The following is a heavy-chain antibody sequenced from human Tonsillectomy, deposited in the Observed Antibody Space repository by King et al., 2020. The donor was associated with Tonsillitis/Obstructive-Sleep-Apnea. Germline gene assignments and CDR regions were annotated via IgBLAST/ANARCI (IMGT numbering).Heavy chain of an antibody. CDR1: GFTFRTYA. V-gene: IGHV3-23*04. CDR2: IRVNGLGT. Sequence: VQLVQSGGGLVQPGGSLRLSCAASGFTFRTYAMSWVRQAPGKGLEWAPVIRVNGLGTSYAVSVKGRFTISRDNSKNTLYLQMSSLRADDTAVYYCAGGPAGADYYYMDVWGKGTTVTVSS. J-gene: IGHJ6*03. D-gene: IGHD6-19*01. CDR3: AGGPAGADYYYMDV.